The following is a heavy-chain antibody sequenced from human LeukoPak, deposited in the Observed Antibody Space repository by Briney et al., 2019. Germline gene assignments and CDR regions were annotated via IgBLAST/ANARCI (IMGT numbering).Heavy chain of an antibody. CDR3: ARGDGFGATIYYYYYYMDV. CDR2: LRYDGSNK. J-gene: IGHJ6*03. V-gene: IGHV3-30*02. CDR1: GFTFSSYG. Sequence: PGGSLRLSCAAPGFTFSSYGMHWVRQAPGKGLEWVAFLRYDGSNKYYADSVKGRFTISRDNSKNTLYLQMNSLRAEDTAVYYCARGDGFGATIYYYYYYMDVWGKGTTVTVSS. D-gene: IGHD3-10*01.